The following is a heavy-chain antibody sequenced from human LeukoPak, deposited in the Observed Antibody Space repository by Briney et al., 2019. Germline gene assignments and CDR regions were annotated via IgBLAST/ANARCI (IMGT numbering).Heavy chain of an antibody. D-gene: IGHD3-10*01. CDR1: GFTFSSYS. CDR3: ARDINYYGSGSYYSLLPFDY. CDR2: ISSSSSYI. J-gene: IGHJ4*02. Sequence: GGSLRLSCAASGFTFSSYSMNWVRQAPGKGLEWVSSISSSSSYIYYADSVKGRFTISRDSAKNSLYLQMNSLRAEDTAVYYCARDINYYGSGSYYSLLPFDYWGQGTLVTVSS. V-gene: IGHV3-21*01.